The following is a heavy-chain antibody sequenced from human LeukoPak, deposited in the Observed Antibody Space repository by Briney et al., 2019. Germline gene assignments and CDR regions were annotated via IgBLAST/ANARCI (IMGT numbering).Heavy chain of an antibody. CDR3: ARLAYCSNDVCYSNYYYSMDV. CDR1: GYTFSSYW. V-gene: IGHV5-51*01. CDR2: IYPDDSDT. D-gene: IGHD2-8*01. J-gene: IGHJ6*03. Sequence: GASLQISCKGSGYTFSSYWIGWVRQLPGKGLEWMGIIYPDDSDTRYSPPFQGQVTISADKSISTAYLQWSSLKASDTAMYYCARLAYCSNDVCYSNYYYSMDVWGKGTTVTVSS.